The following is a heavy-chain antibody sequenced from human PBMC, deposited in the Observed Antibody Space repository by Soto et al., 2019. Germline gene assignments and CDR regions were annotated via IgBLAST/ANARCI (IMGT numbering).Heavy chain of an antibody. D-gene: IGHD3-9*01. CDR2: ISGSGGST. Sequence: PGGSLRLSCAASGFTFSSYAMSWVRQAPGKGLEWVSAISGSGGSTYYADSVKGRFTISRDNSKNTLYLQMNSLRAEDTAVYYCAKTYCDILTGSGPIDYWGQGTRVTGSS. J-gene: IGHJ4*02. CDR1: GFTFSSYA. V-gene: IGHV3-23*01. CDR3: AKTYCDILTGSGPIDY.